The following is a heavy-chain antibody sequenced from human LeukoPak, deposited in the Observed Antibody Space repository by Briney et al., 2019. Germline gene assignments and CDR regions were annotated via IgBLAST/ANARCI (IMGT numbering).Heavy chain of an antibody. J-gene: IGHJ4*02. D-gene: IGHD4-17*01. Sequence: GGSLRLSCTTSGFTFGDYPMTWVRQGPGKGLEWVGIIRGRSKGRTTDYAASVNGRFTISRDHSKGTAYLQMDSLKAEDTAVYYCSRDLGTTETGDDYWGQGTLVTVSS. CDR2: IRGRSKGRTT. CDR1: GFTFGDYP. V-gene: IGHV3-49*04. CDR3: SRDLGTTETGDDY.